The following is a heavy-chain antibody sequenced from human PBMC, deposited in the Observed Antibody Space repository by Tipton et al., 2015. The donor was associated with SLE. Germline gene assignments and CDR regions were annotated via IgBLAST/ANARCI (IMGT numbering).Heavy chain of an antibody. CDR3: ARLVVNWNPWDY. J-gene: IGHJ4*02. V-gene: IGHV1-2*06. CDR2: INPKSGVT. CDR1: GYSFTGYY. Sequence: QSGAEVKRPGASVNVSCKASGYSFTGYYIHWVRQAPGQGLEWMGRINPKSGVTDYAQKFQGRVTMTRDTSITTAYMELTSLTSDDAAVYYCARLVVNWNPWDYWGQGTLVAVSS. D-gene: IGHD1-20*01.